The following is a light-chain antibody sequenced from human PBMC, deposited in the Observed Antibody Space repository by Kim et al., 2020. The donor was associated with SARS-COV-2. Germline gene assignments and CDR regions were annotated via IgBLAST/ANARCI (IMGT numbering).Light chain of an antibody. CDR3: QQRSSWPLT. CDR2: DAS. CDR1: QSVSSH. Sequence: SLSPGEGATLSCRASQSVSSHLAWYQQKPGQAPRLLIFDASNRATGVPARFSGSGSGTDFTLTISSLEPEDFAVYYCQQRSSWPLTFGGGTKLEI. V-gene: IGKV3-11*01. J-gene: IGKJ4*01.